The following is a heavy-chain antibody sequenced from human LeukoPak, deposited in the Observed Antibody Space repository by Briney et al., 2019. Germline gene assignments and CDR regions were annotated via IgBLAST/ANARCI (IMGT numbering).Heavy chain of an antibody. CDR1: GFTFSSYA. V-gene: IGHV3-30-3*01. D-gene: IGHD1-26*01. CDR2: ISYDGSNE. J-gene: IGHJ4*02. CDR3: ARGKIGIDY. Sequence: PGGSLRLSCAASGFTFSSYAMHWVRQAPGKGLEWVAVISYDGSNEYYADSVKGRFTISRDNSKNTLYLQMNSLRAEDTAVYYCARGKIGIDYWGQGTLVTVSS.